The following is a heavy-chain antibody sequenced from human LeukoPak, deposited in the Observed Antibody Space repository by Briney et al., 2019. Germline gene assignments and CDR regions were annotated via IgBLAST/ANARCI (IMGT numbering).Heavy chain of an antibody. J-gene: IGHJ4*02. CDR1: GYTFTSYG. D-gene: IGHD4-23*01. CDR2: ISAYNGNT. CDR3: ARDLGDDYGGKSVDY. V-gene: IGHV1-18*01. Sequence: GASVTVSCKASGYTFTSYGISWVRQAPGQGLEWMGWISAYNGNTNYAQKLQGRVTMTTDTSTSTAYMELRSLRSDDTAVYYCARDLGDDYGGKSVDYWGQGTLVTVSS.